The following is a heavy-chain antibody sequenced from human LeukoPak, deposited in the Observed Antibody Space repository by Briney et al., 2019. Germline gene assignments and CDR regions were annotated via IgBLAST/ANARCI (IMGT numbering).Heavy chain of an antibody. D-gene: IGHD2-15*01. Sequence: GGSLRLSCTVSGFTFGDYAMGWVRQAPGKGLEWVGLIRRKVSGATTEYAASVKGRSTISRDDSKSIAYLQMNSLKTEDTAMYYCTRNIYCSGGSCSYYFDYWGQGTLVTVSS. V-gene: IGHV3-49*04. CDR2: IRRKVSGATT. J-gene: IGHJ4*02. CDR3: TRNIYCSGGSCSYYFDY. CDR1: GFTFGDYA.